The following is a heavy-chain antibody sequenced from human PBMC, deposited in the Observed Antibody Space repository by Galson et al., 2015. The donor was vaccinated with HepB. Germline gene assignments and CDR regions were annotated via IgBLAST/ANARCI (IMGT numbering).Heavy chain of an antibody. CDR2: MNPNSGNT. CDR1: GYTFTSYD. V-gene: IGHV1-8*01. J-gene: IGHJ6*03. D-gene: IGHD5-12*01. Sequence: SVKVSCKASGYTFTSYDINWVRQATGQGLEWMGWMNPNSGNTGYAQKFQGRVTMTRNTSISTAYMELSSLRSEDTAVYYCARGPPEGYAYYYYYYMDVWGKGTTVTVSS. CDR3: ARGPPEGYAYYYYYYMDV.